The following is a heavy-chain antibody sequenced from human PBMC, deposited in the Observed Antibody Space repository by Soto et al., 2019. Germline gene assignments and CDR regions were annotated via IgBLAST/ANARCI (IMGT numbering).Heavy chain of an antibody. CDR1: GFKFGSHG. D-gene: IGHD1-1*01. V-gene: IGHV3-33*01. Sequence: QLQLVESGGGVVQPGWSLRLSCAASGFKFGSHGMHWVRQAPGKGLEWVAVIWYDGSNQIYADSVKGRFTISRDNWKNTVYLQMNSLRVDDTAVYYCVRWDDGKRMEVWGQGTTVTVSS. J-gene: IGHJ6*02. CDR3: VRWDDGKRMEV. CDR2: IWYDGSNQ.